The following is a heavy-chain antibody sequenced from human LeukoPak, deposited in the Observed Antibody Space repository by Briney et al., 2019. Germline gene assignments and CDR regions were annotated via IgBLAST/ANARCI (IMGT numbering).Heavy chain of an antibody. V-gene: IGHV3-21*01. D-gene: IGHD5-12*01. CDR3: ARDDRGYSGYDGGDYFDY. J-gene: IGHJ4*02. CDR2: ISSSISYI. CDR1: GFTFRSHS. Sequence: LSCPASGFTFRSHSMNLLRQAPATGLEWLSSISSSISYIYYADSVKGRFTISRDNAKNSLYLKMNSLRAEDTAVYYCARDDRGYSGYDGGDYFDYWGQGTLVTVSS.